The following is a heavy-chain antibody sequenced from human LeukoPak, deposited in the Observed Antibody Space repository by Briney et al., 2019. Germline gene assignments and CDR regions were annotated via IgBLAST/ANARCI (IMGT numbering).Heavy chain of an antibody. Sequence: GGSLRLSCAASGFTFSSYEMNWVRQAPGKGLEWVSHISGSGSTIYYADSVKGRFTISRDNAKNSLYLQMNSLRAEDTAVYYCARDGLRVAPFYWGQGTLVTVSS. CDR3: ARDGLRVAPFY. D-gene: IGHD3-3*01. CDR1: GFTFSSYE. CDR2: ISGSGSTI. V-gene: IGHV3-48*03. J-gene: IGHJ4*02.